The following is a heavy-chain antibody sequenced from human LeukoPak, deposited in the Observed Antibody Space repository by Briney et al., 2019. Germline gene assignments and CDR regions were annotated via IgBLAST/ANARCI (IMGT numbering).Heavy chain of an antibody. CDR1: GFTFSSYA. CDR2: ISGSGGST. Sequence: GGSLRLSCAASGFTFSSYAMSWVRQAPGKGLEWVSGISGSGGSTHYADSVRGRFTISRDNSKNTLYLQMNSLRAEDTAVYYCAKCISVRKDAFEIWGQGTMVTVSS. CDR3: AKCISVRKDAFEI. V-gene: IGHV3-23*01. J-gene: IGHJ3*02. D-gene: IGHD2-8*01.